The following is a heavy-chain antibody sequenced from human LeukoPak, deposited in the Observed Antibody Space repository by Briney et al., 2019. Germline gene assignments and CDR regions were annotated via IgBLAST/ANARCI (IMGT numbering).Heavy chain of an antibody. D-gene: IGHD3-22*01. CDR3: AKVWRRPTYYYDSSGYYFDY. V-gene: IGHV3-23*01. CDR2: ISGSGGST. Sequence: GGSLRLSCAASGFTFSSYAMGWVRQAPGKGLGWVSAISGSGGSTYYADSVKGRFTIPRDNSKNTLYLQMNSLRAEDTAVYYCAKVWRRPTYYYDSSGYYFDYWGQGTLVTVSS. CDR1: GFTFSSYA. J-gene: IGHJ4*02.